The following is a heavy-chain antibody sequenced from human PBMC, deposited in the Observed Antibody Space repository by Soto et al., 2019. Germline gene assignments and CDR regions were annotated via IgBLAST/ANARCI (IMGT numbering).Heavy chain of an antibody. CDR1: GGSISSGGYY. D-gene: IGHD3-22*01. CDR2: IDYSGTT. J-gene: IGHJ1*01. V-gene: IGHV4-31*03. CDR3: ASADSSGHYPSLRPPEYVQH. Sequence: QVQLQESGPGLVKPSQTLSLTCTVSGGSISSGGYYWCWIRQHPGKGLEWMGYIDYSGTTTYNPSLRSRVTISVDTSKNQFSLKLSSVTAADTAVYYCASADSSGHYPSLRPPEYVQHWGQGTLVTVSS.